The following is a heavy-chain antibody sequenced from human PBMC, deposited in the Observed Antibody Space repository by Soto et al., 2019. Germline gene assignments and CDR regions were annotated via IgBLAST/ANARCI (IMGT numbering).Heavy chain of an antibody. D-gene: IGHD3-10*01. CDR1: GFSLTTGRMG. Sequence: QVTLRESGPGLVKPTETLTLTCNVSGFSLTTGRMGVSWIRQPPGKALEWLAHIFSDAERSYSRSLQGRLTVSKVGSASHVVLTMTNMDPVDTGTYFCVRMNAESYSSYYAMDVWGQGTTVTVSS. J-gene: IGHJ6*02. CDR2: IFSDAER. CDR3: VRMNAESYSSYYAMDV. V-gene: IGHV2-26*01.